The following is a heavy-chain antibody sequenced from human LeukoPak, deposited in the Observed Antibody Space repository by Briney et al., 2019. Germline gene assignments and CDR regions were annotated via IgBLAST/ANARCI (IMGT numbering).Heavy chain of an antibody. CDR2: IYHSETT. CDR1: GGSISSSSDY. J-gene: IGHJ5*02. D-gene: IGHD3-22*01. CDR3: GRPNPDSSGYYGSFDP. Sequence: PSETLSLTCSVSGGSISSSSDYWGWVRQPPGKGLEWIGSIYHSETTYYNPSLKSRVIISVDTSENQFSLKLNSVTAADTAVYYCGRPNPDSSGYYGSFDPWGQGILVTVSS. V-gene: IGHV4-39*01.